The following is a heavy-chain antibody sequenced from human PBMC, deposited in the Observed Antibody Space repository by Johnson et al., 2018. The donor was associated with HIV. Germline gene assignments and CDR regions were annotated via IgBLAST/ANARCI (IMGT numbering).Heavy chain of an antibody. CDR3: ARDYSKGDAFDI. CDR1: GFTFSDYY. J-gene: IGHJ3*02. CDR2: ISGRGTPT. V-gene: IGHV3-11*04. D-gene: IGHD1-26*01. Sequence: QVQLVESGGGLVKPGGSLRLSCAASGFTFSDYYVSWVRQAPEKGLEWVSYISGRGTPTSYPDLLMGRFTISRDNAKNSLFLQMNSLRAEDTAVYYCARDYSKGDAFDIWGQGTMVTVSS.